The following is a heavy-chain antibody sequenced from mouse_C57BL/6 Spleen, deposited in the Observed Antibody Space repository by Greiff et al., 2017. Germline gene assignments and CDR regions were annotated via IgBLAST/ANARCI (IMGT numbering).Heavy chain of an antibody. CDR3: ARKDYGLAD. V-gene: IGHV1-81*01. Sequence: QVQLQQSGAELARPGASVKLSCKASGYTFTSYGISWVKQRTGQGLEWIGEIYPRSGHTYYNEKFKGKDTLTADKSYSTAYMELRRLTSEDTAVYFCARKDYGLADWGQGTLVTVSA. CDR2: IYPRSGHT. J-gene: IGHJ3*01. D-gene: IGHD1-1*01. CDR1: GYTFTSYG.